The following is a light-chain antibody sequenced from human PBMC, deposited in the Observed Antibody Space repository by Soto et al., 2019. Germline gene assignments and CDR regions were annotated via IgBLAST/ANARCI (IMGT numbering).Light chain of an antibody. CDR1: QGISNY. CDR3: QEHNSLPFT. Sequence: DIQMTQSPSSLSASEGDRVTITCRASQGISNYLAWDQQKPGKVPKLLIYAASTLQTGVPSRLSGSRSGTDFTLTISSLQPEDVETYYCQEHNSLPFTFVGGTKVE. CDR2: AAS. J-gene: IGKJ4*01. V-gene: IGKV1-27*01.